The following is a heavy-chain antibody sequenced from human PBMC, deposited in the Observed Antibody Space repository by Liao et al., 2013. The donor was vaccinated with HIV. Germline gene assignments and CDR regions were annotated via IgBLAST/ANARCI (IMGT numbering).Heavy chain of an antibody. V-gene: IGHV4-30-4*01. CDR2: IYYSGST. J-gene: IGHJ4*02. Sequence: QVQLQESGPGLVKPSETLSLTCTLSGASINSGDFYWSWIRQPPGKGLEWIGYIYYSGSTHYNPSLKSRVTISVDTSKNQFTLKLNSVTAADTAVYYCARGLASGLYYFDYWGQGTLVTVSS. D-gene: IGHD1-14*01. CDR3: ARGLASGLYYFDY. CDR1: GASINSGDFY.